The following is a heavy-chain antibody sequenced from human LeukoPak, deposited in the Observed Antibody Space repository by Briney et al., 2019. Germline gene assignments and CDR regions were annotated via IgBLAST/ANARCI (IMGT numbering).Heavy chain of an antibody. J-gene: IGHJ5*02. CDR2: INPNSGGT. CDR1: GYTFTGYY. D-gene: IGHD1-14*01. CDR3: ARVNPRWFDP. V-gene: IGHV1-2*02. Sequence: ASVKVSCKASGYTFTGYYMHWVRQAPGQGLEWMGWINPNSGGTNYAQKFQGRVTMTTDTSTSTAYMELRSLRSDDTAVYYCARVNPRWFDPWGQGTLVTVSS.